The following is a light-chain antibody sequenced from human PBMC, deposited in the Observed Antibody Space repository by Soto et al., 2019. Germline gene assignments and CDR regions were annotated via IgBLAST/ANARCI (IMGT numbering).Light chain of an antibody. V-gene: IGLV1-40*01. CDR2: GNS. Sequence: QSVLTQPPSVSGAPGQRVTISCTGSSSNIGAGYDVHWYQQLPGTAPKLLIYGNSNRPSGVPDRFSGSKSGTSASLAITGLQAEDEADYYCQSDDSSYVFGTGTKVTVL. CDR1: SSNIGAGYD. CDR3: QSDDSSYV. J-gene: IGLJ1*01.